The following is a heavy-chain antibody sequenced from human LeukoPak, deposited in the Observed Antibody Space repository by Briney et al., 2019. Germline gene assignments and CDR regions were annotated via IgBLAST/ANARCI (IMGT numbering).Heavy chain of an antibody. V-gene: IGHV3-49*03. CDR2: IRSKAYGGTT. D-gene: IGHD2-2*01. CDR1: GFTFGDYA. J-gene: IGHJ5*02. CDR3: TTEPPMDFFVVLPA. Sequence: PGGSLRLSCTASGFTFGDYAMSWFRQAPGKGLEWVGFIRSKAYGGTTEYAASVKGRFTISRDDSKSIAYLQMNSLKTEDTAVYYCTTEPPMDFFVVLPAWGQGTLVTVSS.